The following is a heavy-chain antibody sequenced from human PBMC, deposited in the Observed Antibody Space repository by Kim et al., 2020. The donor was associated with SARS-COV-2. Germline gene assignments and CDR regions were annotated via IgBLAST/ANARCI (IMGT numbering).Heavy chain of an antibody. D-gene: IGHD1-26*01. CDR3: TRSGSYFYYYYGMDV. V-gene: IGHV3-49*02. Sequence: ASVNGRFTISRDDSKSIAYLQMNSLKTEDTAVYYCTRSGSYFYYYYGMDVWGQGTTVTVSS. J-gene: IGHJ6*02.